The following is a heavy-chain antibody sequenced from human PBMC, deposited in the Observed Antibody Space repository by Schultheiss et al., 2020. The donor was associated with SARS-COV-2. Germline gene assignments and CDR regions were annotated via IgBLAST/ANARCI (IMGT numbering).Heavy chain of an antibody. V-gene: IGHV1-69*06. CDR3: AAHIAVASKVLGY. Sequence: SVKVSCKASGGTFSSYAISWVRQAPGQGLEWMGGIIPIFGTANYAQKFQGRVTITADKSTSTAYMELSSLRSEDTAVYYCAAHIAVASKVLGYWGQGTLVTVSS. CDR1: GGTFSSYA. D-gene: IGHD6-19*01. J-gene: IGHJ4*02. CDR2: IIPIFGTA.